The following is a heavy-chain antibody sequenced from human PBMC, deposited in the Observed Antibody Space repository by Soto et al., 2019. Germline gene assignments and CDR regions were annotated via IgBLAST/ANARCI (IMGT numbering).Heavy chain of an antibody. J-gene: IGHJ4*02. Sequence: EVQLVESGGGLVQPGRSLRLSCAASGFTFDDYAMHWVRQAPGKGLEWVSGISWNSGSIGYADSVKGRFTISRDNAKNSLYLQMNSLRAEDTALYYCAKDKGSGSGSSSLFDYWGQGTLVTVSS. D-gene: IGHD1-26*01. CDR1: GFTFDDYA. CDR3: AKDKGSGSGSSSLFDY. V-gene: IGHV3-9*01. CDR2: ISWNSGSI.